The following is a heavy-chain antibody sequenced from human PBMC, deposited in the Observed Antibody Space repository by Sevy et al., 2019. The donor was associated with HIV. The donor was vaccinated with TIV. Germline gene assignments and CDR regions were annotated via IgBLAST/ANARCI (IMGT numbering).Heavy chain of an antibody. V-gene: IGHV3-23*01. CDR2: IRGRGGET. J-gene: IGHJ3*02. D-gene: IGHD3-16*01. CDR3: AKDRILVVGEALDI. CDR1: EVTFSNYA. Sequence: GGSLRLSCAASEVTFSNYAMSWVRQAPGKGLEWASRIRGRGGETFYADSVKGRFTISRAKSKNTLYLQMNSLRIEDTAVYYCAKDRILVVGEALDIWGQGTMVTVSS.